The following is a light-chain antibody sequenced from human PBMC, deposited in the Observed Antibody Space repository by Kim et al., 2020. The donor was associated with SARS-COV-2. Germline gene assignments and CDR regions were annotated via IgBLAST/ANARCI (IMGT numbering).Light chain of an antibody. CDR1: QSVSSIH. CDR3: QQYADSPPT. V-gene: IGKV3-20*01. Sequence: EIVLTQSPGTLSVSPGERATLSCRASQSVSSIHLAWYQQKPGQTPRLIIYVISTRATGIPDRFSGSGSGTDFTLTISRLEPEDFAVYYCQQYADSPPTFGQGTKVDIK. J-gene: IGKJ1*01. CDR2: VIS.